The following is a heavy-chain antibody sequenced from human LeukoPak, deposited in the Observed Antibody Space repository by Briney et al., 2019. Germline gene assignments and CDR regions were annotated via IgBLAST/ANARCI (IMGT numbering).Heavy chain of an antibody. Sequence: PGGSLRLSCAASGFTFSNYALTWVRQAPGKGREWVSSISGVNTHYADSVKGRFSISRDNYKNTLYLQMSSLRAEDTAVYYWARDPNGNYVGDFDFQRWGQGTLVTVSS. CDR3: ARDPNGNYVGDFDFQR. CDR1: GFTFSNYA. D-gene: IGHD4-17*01. CDR2: ISGVNT. J-gene: IGHJ1*01. V-gene: IGHV3-23*01.